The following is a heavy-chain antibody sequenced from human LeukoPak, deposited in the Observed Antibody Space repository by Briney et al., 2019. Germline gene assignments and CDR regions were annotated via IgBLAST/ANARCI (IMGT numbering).Heavy chain of an antibody. Sequence: GGSLRLSCAASGFTFSSYAMSWVRQAPGKGLEWVSGISGSGGSTYYADSVKGRFTISRDNSKNTLYLQMNSLRAEDTAVYYCARDYSGSYGLANYWGQGTLVTVSS. J-gene: IGHJ4*02. D-gene: IGHD1-26*01. CDR3: ARDYSGSYGLANY. CDR2: ISGSGGST. CDR1: GFTFSSYA. V-gene: IGHV3-23*01.